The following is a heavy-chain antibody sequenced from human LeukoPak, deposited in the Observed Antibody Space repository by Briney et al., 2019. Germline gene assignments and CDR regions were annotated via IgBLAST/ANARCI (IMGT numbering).Heavy chain of an antibody. J-gene: IGHJ4*02. CDR3: ARDGIAAAGTFEDY. CDR2: IKQDGSEK. V-gene: IGHV3-7*01. CDR1: GFTFSSYW. D-gene: IGHD6-13*01. Sequence: GGSLRLSCAASGFTFSSYWMSWVRQAPGKGLEWVANIKQDGSEKYYVDSVKGRFTTSRDNAKNSLYLQMNSLRAEDTAVYYCARDGIAAAGTFEDYWGQGTLVTVSS.